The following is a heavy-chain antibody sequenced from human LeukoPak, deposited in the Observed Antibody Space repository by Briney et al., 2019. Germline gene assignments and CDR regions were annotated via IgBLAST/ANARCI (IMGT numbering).Heavy chain of an antibody. CDR3: ATGGSYGFVVG. D-gene: IGHD4-17*01. CDR2: ISGSGGST. V-gene: IGHV3-23*01. J-gene: IGHJ4*02. Sequence: PGGSLRLSCAASGFTFSSYGMSWVRQAPGKGLERVSAISGSGGSTYYGDSVKGRFTISRDNSKNTLYLQMNSLRAEDTAVYYCATGGSYGFVVGWGQGNLVTVSS. CDR1: GFTFSSYG.